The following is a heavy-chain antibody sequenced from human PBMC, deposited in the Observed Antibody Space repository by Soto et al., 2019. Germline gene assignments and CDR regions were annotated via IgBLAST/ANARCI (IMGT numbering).Heavy chain of an antibody. V-gene: IGHV4-59*01. CDR2: IYYSGST. CDR1: GGSISSYY. J-gene: IGHJ5*02. CDR3: ARGTSSSGWYAENWFDP. D-gene: IGHD6-19*01. Sequence: SETLSLTCTVSGGSISSYYWSWIRQPPGKGLEWIGYIYYSGSTNYNPSLKSRVTISVDTSKNQFSLKLSSVTAADTAVYYCARGTSSSGWYAENWFDPWGQGTLVTVSS.